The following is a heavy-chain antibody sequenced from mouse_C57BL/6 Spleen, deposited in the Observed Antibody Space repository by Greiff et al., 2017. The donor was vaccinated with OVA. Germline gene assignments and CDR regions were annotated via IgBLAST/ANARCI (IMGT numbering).Heavy chain of an antibody. CDR2: IYPGDGDT. J-gene: IGHJ2*01. V-gene: IGHV1-82*01. D-gene: IGHD2-4*01. CDR1: GYAFSSSW. CDR3: ARSGSPIYYDYDRDY. Sequence: VQLQESGPELVKPGASVKISCKASGYAFSSSWMNWVKQRPGKGLEWIGRIYPGDGDTNYNGKFKGKATLTADKSSSTAYMQLSSLTSEDSAVYFCARSGSPIYYDYDRDYWGQGTTLTVSS.